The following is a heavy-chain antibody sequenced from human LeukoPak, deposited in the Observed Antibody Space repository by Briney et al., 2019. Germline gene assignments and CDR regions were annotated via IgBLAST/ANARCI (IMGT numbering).Heavy chain of an antibody. CDR3: ANQDGRIAARSVYFDY. CDR1: GFTFSSYG. D-gene: IGHD6-6*01. CDR2: IRYDGSNK. V-gene: IGHV3-30*02. J-gene: IGHJ4*02. Sequence: GGSLRLSCAASGFTFSSYGMHWVRQAPGKGLEWVAFIRYDGSNKYYADSVKGRFTISRDNSKNTLYLQMNSLRAEDTAVYYCANQDGRIAARSVYFDYWGQGTLVTVSS.